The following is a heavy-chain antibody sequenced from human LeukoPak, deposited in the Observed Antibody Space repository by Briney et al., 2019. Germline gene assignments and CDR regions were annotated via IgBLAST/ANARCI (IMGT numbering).Heavy chain of an antibody. CDR2: IQPDGSEK. J-gene: IGHJ4*02. V-gene: IGHV3-7*03. CDR3: AKDGPNHYFDY. Sequence: GGSLRLSCAASGFIFGRSWMSWVRQAPGKGLEWVANIQPDGSEKYYVDSVKGRFTISRDNAKNSLYLQMNSLRAEDTAVYYCAKDGPNHYFDYWGQGTLVTVSS. CDR1: GFIFGRSW.